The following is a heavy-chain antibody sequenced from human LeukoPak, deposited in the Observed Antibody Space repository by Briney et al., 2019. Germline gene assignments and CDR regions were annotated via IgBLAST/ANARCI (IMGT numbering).Heavy chain of an antibody. Sequence: GGSLRLSCAASGFTFSSFAMSWVRQAPGKGLEWVSGISSNSVPRTYYTDSVKGWFTISRDNSKDTLNLEMNSLRAEDTAVYYCAAAGRGDSSGYYYWGQGTLVTVSS. V-gene: IGHV3-23*01. D-gene: IGHD3-22*01. CDR1: GFTFSSFA. CDR3: AAAGRGDSSGYYY. J-gene: IGHJ4*02. CDR2: ISSNSVPRT.